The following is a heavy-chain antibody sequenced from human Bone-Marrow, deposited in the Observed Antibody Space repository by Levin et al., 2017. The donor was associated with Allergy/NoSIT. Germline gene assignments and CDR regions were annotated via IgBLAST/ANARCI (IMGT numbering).Heavy chain of an antibody. J-gene: IGHJ6*03. CDR1: ELSINNAW. Sequence: KSGGSLRLSCAASELSINNAWMSWVRQAPGKGLEWVGRIKSKTDGGSIDYAAPVKGRFSISRDDSENTLYLQMNSLEIEDTAVYYCTIDRRSRYYTYYYYMDVWGKGTTVTVSS. CDR3: TIDRRSRYYTYYYYMDV. V-gene: IGHV3-15*01. CDR2: IKSKTDGGSI. D-gene: IGHD3-3*01.